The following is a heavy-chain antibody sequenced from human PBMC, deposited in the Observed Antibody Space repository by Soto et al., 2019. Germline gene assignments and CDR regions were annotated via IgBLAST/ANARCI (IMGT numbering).Heavy chain of an antibody. CDR1: GGSFSGYY. D-gene: IGHD2-2*01. CDR3: ARAGLRIVVVPAAKAMDV. Sequence: QVQLQQWGAGLLKPSETLSLTCAVYGGSFSGYYWSWIRQPPGKGLEWIGEINHIGSTNYNPSLKSRVTISVDTSKNQFSLKLSSVTAADTAVYYCARAGLRIVVVPAAKAMDVWGKGTTVTVSS. CDR2: INHIGST. V-gene: IGHV4-34*01. J-gene: IGHJ6*04.